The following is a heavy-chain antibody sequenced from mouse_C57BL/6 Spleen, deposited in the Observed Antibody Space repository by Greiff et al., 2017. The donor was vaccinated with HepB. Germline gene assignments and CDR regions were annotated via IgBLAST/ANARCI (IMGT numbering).Heavy chain of an antibody. J-gene: IGHJ3*01. CDR3: ARFASSGYTWFAY. CDR1: GYTFTDYY. Sequence: EVQLQQSGPELVKPGASVKISCKASGYTFTDYYMNWVKQSHGKSLEWIGDINPNNGGTSYNQKFKGKATLTVDKSSSTAYMELRSLTSEDSAVYYCARFASSGYTWFAYWGQGTLVTVSA. CDR2: INPNNGGT. V-gene: IGHV1-26*01. D-gene: IGHD3-2*02.